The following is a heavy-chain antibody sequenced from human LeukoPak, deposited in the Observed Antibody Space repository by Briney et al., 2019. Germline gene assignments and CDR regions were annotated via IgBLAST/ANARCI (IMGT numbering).Heavy chain of an antibody. D-gene: IGHD1-26*01. CDR2: ISSSGSTI. CDR1: GFTFSSYE. J-gene: IGHJ4*02. V-gene: IGHV3-48*03. CDR3: ARNKWELPLDY. Sequence: PGGSLRLSCAASGFTFSSYEMNWVRQAPGKGLEWVSYISSSGSTIYYADSVKGRFTISRDNAKNSLYLQMNSLRAEDTAVYYCARNKWELPLDYWGQGTLVTVSS.